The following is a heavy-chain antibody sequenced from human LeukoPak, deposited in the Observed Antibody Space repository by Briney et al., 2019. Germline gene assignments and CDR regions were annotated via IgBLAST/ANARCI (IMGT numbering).Heavy chain of an antibody. D-gene: IGHD3-10*01. V-gene: IGHV3-7*01. CDR2: IKQDGSEK. Sequence: GGSLRLSCAVSGFTFSSYWMSWVRQAPEKGLEWVANIKQDGSEKYYVDSVKGRFTISRDNAKNSLYLQMNSLRAEDTAVYYCRGGSGSFLYHELDYWGQGTLVTVSS. CDR1: GFTFSSYW. J-gene: IGHJ4*02. CDR3: RGGSGSFLYHELDY.